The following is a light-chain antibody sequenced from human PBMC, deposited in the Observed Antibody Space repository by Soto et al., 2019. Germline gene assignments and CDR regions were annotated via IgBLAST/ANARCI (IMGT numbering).Light chain of an antibody. Sequence: EIVLTQFPGTLSLSPGERDTLSCRPSQSLSSSYLVWYQQKPGQAPRLLIYAASRRATGIPDRFSGSGSATEYTLTIRRLGPEDSAVYCCQQRGTFGQGTKLEIK. J-gene: IGKJ2*01. CDR3: QQRGT. CDR1: QSLSSSY. CDR2: AAS. V-gene: IGKV3-20*01.